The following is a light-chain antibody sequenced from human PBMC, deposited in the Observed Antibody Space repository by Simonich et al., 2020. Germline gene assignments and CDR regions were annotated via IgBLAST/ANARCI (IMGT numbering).Light chain of an antibody. J-gene: IGKJ5*01. Sequence: EIVMTQSPATLSVSPGERATLSCRASQSVSSNLAWDQQKPGQAPRLLIYGASTRATGIPARLSGSGSGTEFTLTISSMQSEDFAVYYCQQRSNWPITFGQGTRLEIK. CDR2: GAS. CDR3: QQRSNWPIT. CDR1: QSVSSN. V-gene: IGKV3-15*01.